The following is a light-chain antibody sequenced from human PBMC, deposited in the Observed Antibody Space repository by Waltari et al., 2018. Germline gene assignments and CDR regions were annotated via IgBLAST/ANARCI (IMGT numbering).Light chain of an antibody. CDR1: QSVGRS. J-gene: IGKJ1*01. CDR2: DAS. Sequence: EIVLTQSPGTLSLSPGERATLSCGASQSVGRSLAWYQPKPGRAPRRLLYDASSRAPGSPDRFSGSGLGTCFSLTISRLEPEDFAVYYCQHYVRLPVTFGQGTKVEIK. CDR3: QHYVRLPVT. V-gene: IGKV3-20*01.